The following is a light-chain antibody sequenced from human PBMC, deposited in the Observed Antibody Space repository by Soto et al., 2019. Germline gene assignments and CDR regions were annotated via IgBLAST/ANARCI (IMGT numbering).Light chain of an antibody. CDR3: CSYASTGTYV. V-gene: IGLV2-23*01. Sequence: QSALTQPASVSGSPGQSIAISCTGTSSDVGNYNLVSWYQQHSGKAPKPMIYEGTKRPSGVSDRFSGSKSGNTASLTISGLQAEDEADYYCCSYASTGTYVFGTGTKLTVL. CDR2: EGT. CDR1: SSDVGNYNL. J-gene: IGLJ1*01.